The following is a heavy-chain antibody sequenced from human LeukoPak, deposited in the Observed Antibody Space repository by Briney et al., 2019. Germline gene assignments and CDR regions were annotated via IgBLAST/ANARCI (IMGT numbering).Heavy chain of an antibody. CDR2: ITGSGDTT. V-gene: IGHV3-23*01. Sequence: GGSLRLSCAASGFIFRNYAMSWVRQAPGKGLEWVSAITGSGDTTYYADSGKGRFTISRDNSKNTLYVEMNTLRAEDTAVYYCAKWGDYDILTGYYVSDFWGQGTLVTVSS. D-gene: IGHD3-9*01. CDR1: GFIFRNYA. CDR3: AKWGDYDILTGYYVSDF. J-gene: IGHJ4*02.